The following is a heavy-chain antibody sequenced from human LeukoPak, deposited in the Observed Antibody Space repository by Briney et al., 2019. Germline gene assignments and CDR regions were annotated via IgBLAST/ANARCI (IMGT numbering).Heavy chain of an antibody. CDR3: ARDLRYCSSASCSENGAFDI. J-gene: IGHJ3*02. Sequence: GGSLRLSCAASGFTFSSYDMHWVRQGTGKGLEWVSSISSSGSFIYYADSVKGRFTISRDNARNSLFLQMNSLRAEDTAVYYCARDLRYCSSASCSENGAFDIWGQGTMVTVSS. CDR2: ISSSGSFI. V-gene: IGHV3-21*01. CDR1: GFTFSSYD. D-gene: IGHD2-2*01.